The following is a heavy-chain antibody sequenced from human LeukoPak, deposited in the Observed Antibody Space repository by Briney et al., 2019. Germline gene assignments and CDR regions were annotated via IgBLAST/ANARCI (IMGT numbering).Heavy chain of an antibody. V-gene: IGHV3-23*01. Sequence: GGSLRLSCAASGFTFRNYAMTWARQAPGKGLEWISSIGGDFTTHYADSVRGRFTISRDNSKDTIYLQMNSLRAEDTATYYCAKSIRPIDSNSWYLHFDSWGQGTLVTVSS. D-gene: IGHD6-13*01. CDR1: GFTFRNYA. J-gene: IGHJ4*02. CDR3: AKSIRPIDSNSWYLHFDS. CDR2: IGGDFTT.